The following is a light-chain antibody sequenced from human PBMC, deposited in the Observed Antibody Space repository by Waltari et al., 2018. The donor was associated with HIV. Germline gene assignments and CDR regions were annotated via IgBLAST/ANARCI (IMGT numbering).Light chain of an antibody. CDR1: QSVSSY. CDR3: QKRSNWPLT. V-gene: IGKV3-11*01. J-gene: IGKJ3*01. CDR2: DAS. Sequence: EIVFTQSPSTLCLSPCARATLSCRASQSVSSYLAWYQQTPCQAPRLLIYDASNRAPGIPARFSGSGSGKDFTINISSLESEDFAVDYCQKRSNWPLTLGPGPKVDIK.